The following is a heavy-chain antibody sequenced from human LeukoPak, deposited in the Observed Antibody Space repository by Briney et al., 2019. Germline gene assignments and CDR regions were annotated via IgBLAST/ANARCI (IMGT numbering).Heavy chain of an antibody. Sequence: GGSLRLSCAASGFTVSSNYMSWVRQAPGKGLEWVSVIYSGGSTYYADSVKGRFTISRDNSKNTLYPQMNSLRAEDTAVYYCASVTGSGWDFDYWGQGTLVTVSS. J-gene: IGHJ4*02. D-gene: IGHD6-19*01. CDR3: ASVTGSGWDFDY. V-gene: IGHV3-53*01. CDR2: IYSGGST. CDR1: GFTVSSNY.